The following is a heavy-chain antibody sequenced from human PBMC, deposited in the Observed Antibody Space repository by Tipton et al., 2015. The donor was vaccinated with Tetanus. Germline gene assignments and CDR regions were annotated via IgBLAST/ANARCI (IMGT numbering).Heavy chain of an antibody. CDR2: ISNGNP. J-gene: IGHJ4*02. V-gene: IGHV4-4*07. Sequence: TLSLTCSVSRGPISSYYWSWIRQPAGKGLEWIGHISNGNPDYAPSLKSRVTLSVDTSKNEFSLRLRSVTAADTAVYYCVRGRGFGAYSYAFEYWGQGALVTVSS. D-gene: IGHD5-12*01. CDR3: VRGRGFGAYSYAFEY. CDR1: RGPISSYY.